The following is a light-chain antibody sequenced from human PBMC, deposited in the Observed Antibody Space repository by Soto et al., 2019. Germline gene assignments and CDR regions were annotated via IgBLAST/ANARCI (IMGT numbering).Light chain of an antibody. Sequence: EIVLTQSPGTLSLSPGERATLSCRASQSVNNNYLAWYQRQPGQAPRLLIYAASSRATGIPDRFSGSGSGTDFTLTISRLEPEDFAVYYCQQYAGSPRTFGQGTKVDIK. J-gene: IGKJ1*01. CDR1: QSVNNNY. V-gene: IGKV3-20*01. CDR2: AAS. CDR3: QQYAGSPRT.